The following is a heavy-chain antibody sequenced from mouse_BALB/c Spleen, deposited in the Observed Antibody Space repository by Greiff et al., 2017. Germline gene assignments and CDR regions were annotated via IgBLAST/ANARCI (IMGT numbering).Heavy chain of an antibody. CDR1: GYTFTDYN. J-gene: IGHJ2*01. Sequence: EVQLQQSGPELVKPGASVKISCKASGYTFTDYNMHWVKQSHGKSLEWIGYIYPYNGGTGYNQKFKSKATLTVDNSSSTAYMELRSLTSEDSAVYYCARDDYYGSSYFDYWGQGTTLTVSS. CDR2: IYPYNGGT. D-gene: IGHD1-1*01. V-gene: IGHV1S29*02. CDR3: ARDDYYGSSYFDY.